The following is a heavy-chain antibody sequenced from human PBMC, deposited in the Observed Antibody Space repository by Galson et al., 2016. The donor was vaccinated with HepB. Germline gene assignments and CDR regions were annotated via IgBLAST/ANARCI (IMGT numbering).Heavy chain of an antibody. J-gene: IGHJ4*02. D-gene: IGHD6-13*01. CDR2: ISGSGDTT. CDR1: GFTFSTYA. CDR3: ARDRGSAAGFDY. V-gene: IGHV3-23*01. Sequence: SLRLSCAGTGFTFSTYAMSWVRQAPGKRLEWVSAISGSGDTTYYADSVKGRFSISRDNSKNTLYLQMSSLTAEDTAVYYCARDRGSAAGFDYWGQGTLVTVSS.